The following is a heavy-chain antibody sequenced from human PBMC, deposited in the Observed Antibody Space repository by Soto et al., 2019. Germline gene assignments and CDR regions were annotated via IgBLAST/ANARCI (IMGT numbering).Heavy chain of an antibody. CDR1: GGSISSGGYY. CDR2: IYYSGST. V-gene: IGHV4-31*03. Sequence: PSETLSLTCTVSGGSISSGGYYWSWIRQHPGKGLEWIGYIYYSGSTYYNPSLKSRVTISVDTSKNQFSLKLSSVTAADTAVYYCASMVYGDSPDEYLQHWGQGTLVTVLL. J-gene: IGHJ1*01. D-gene: IGHD4-17*01. CDR3: ASMVYGDSPDEYLQH.